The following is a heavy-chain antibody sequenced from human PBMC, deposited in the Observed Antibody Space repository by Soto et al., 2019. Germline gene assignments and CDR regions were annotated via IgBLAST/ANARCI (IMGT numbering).Heavy chain of an antibody. D-gene: IGHD3-22*01. J-gene: IGHJ4*02. Sequence: SVKVSCKASGGTFSSYAISWVRQAPGQGLEWMGGIIPIFGTANYAQKFQGRVTITADKSTGTAYMELSSLRSEDTAVYYCARSYDSSGYYSYYFDYWGQGTLVTVSS. CDR1: GGTFSSYA. V-gene: IGHV1-69*06. CDR2: IIPIFGTA. CDR3: ARSYDSSGYYSYYFDY.